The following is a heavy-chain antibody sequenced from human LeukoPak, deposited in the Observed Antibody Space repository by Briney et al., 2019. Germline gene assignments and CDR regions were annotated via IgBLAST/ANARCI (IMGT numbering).Heavy chain of an antibody. CDR3: ARGLGAYGGNSFHS. CDR1: GGSFSGYY. V-gene: IGHV4-34*01. CDR2: IKHSGSS. D-gene: IGHD4-23*01. Sequence: SETLSLTCALYGGSFSGYYWSWVSQPPGKGLEWLGQIKHSGSSDYNPSLKGRVTISVDTSKNQFSLRLTSVTAADAAVYYCARGLGAYGGNSFHSWGRGTLVSVSS. J-gene: IGHJ4*02.